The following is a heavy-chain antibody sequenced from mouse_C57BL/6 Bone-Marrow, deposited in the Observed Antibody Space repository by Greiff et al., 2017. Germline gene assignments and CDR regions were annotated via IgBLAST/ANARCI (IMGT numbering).Heavy chain of an antibody. CDR2: IDPETGGT. CDR1: GYTFTDYE. V-gene: IGHV1-15*01. J-gene: IGHJ2*01. D-gene: IGHD1-1*01. Sequence: VKLQESGAELVRPGASVTLSCKASGYTFTDYEMHWVKQTPVHGLEWIGAIDPETGGTAYNQKFKGKAILTADKSSSTAYMELRSLTSEDSAVYYCTVTTVEATNFDYWGQGTTLTVSS. CDR3: TVTTVEATNFDY.